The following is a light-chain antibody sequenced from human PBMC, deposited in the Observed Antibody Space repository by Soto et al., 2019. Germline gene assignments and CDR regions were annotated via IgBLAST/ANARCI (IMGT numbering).Light chain of an antibody. V-gene: IGKV2-28*01. CDR2: LGS. CDR3: MQALQTPTT. Sequence: TQSPRSLPVTPGEPASISCRSSQSLLHSNGYNYLDWYLQKPGQSPQLLIYLGSNRASGVPDRFSGSGSGTDFTLKISRVEAEDVGVYYCMQALQTPTTFGQGTKGDIK. CDR1: QSLLHSNGYNY. J-gene: IGKJ1*01.